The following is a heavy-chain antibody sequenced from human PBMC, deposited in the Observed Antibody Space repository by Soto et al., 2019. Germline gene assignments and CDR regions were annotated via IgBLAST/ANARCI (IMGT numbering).Heavy chain of an antibody. CDR1: GGCFSSGCFY. CDR3: ARNGYTYGMDV. V-gene: IGHV4-31*02. Sequence: TLSLTCTVCGGCFSSGCFYGSGVRQHPGKGLEWIGYIYHIGITYYNPSLKSRLTISVDTSTNQFSLELSSVTAADTAVYYCARNGYTYGMDVWGQGTTVTVSS. D-gene: IGHD5-18*01. CDR2: IYHIGIT. J-gene: IGHJ6*02.